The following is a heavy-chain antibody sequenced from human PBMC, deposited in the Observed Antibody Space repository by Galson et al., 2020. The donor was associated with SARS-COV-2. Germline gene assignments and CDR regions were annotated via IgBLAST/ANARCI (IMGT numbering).Heavy chain of an antibody. CDR3: ARLDAYGPAY. CDR2: ISSSGRTI. D-gene: IGHD2-21*01. CDR1: GFIFSNYE. Sequence: GESLKISCAASGFIFSNYEMNWVRQAPGKGLEWVSYISSSGRTINYADSVKGRFTISRDNAKNSLSLQMNSLRAEDTAVYYCARLDAYGPAYWGQGTLVTVSS. J-gene: IGHJ4*02. V-gene: IGHV3-48*03.